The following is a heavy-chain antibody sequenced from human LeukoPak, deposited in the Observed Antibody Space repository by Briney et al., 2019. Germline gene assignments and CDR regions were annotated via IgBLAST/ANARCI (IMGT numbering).Heavy chain of an antibody. Sequence: PGGSLRLSCAASGFTFSSYAMHWVRQAPGKGLEWVAVISYDGSNKYYADSVKGRFTISRDNSKNTLYLQMNSLRAEDTAVYYCAREGGERTYDYWSQGTLVTVSS. V-gene: IGHV3-30*04. J-gene: IGHJ4*02. CDR3: AREGGERTYDY. CDR2: ISYDGSNK. CDR1: GFTFSSYA. D-gene: IGHD3-10*01.